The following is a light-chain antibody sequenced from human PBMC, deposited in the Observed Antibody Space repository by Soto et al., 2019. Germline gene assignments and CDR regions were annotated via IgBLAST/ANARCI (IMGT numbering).Light chain of an antibody. J-gene: IGLJ2*01. V-gene: IGLV2-14*01. CDR3: SSYTSSSTV. Sequence: QSVLTQPASVSGSPGQSITISCTGTSSDVGGFNYVSWYQQHPGKAPKLMMYDFSNRPSGVSNRFSGSKSGNTASLPLSGLQAEDEADYYCSSYTSSSTVFGGGTKLTVL. CDR1: SSDVGGFNY. CDR2: DFS.